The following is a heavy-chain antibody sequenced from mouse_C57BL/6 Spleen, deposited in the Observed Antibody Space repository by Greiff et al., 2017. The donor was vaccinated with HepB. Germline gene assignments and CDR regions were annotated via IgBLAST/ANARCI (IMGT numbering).Heavy chain of an antibody. CDR3: ARSRAYYDYDPDY. CDR1: GYAFSSYW. V-gene: IGHV1-80*01. Sequence: VQLQESGAELVKPGASVKISCKASGYAFSSYWMNWVKQRPGKGLEWIGQIYPGDGDTNYNGKFKGKATLTADKSSSTAYMQLSSLTSEDSAVYFGARSRAYYDYDPDYWGQGTTLTVSS. J-gene: IGHJ2*01. D-gene: IGHD2-4*01. CDR2: IYPGDGDT.